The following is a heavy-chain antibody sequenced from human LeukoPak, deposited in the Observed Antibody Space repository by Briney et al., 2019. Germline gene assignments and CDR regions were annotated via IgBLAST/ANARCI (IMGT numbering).Heavy chain of an antibody. Sequence: GGSLRLFCAASGFTFSSYWMIWVRQAPGKGLEWVANIKQDGSEKYYVDSVKGRFTISRDNAKNSLYLQMNSLRAEDTAVYYCASTTKDIVLMVYAAYYYYYMDVWGKGTTVTVSS. V-gene: IGHV3-7*01. J-gene: IGHJ6*03. CDR2: IKQDGSEK. D-gene: IGHD2-8*01. CDR1: GFTFSSYW. CDR3: ASTTKDIVLMVYAAYYYYYMDV.